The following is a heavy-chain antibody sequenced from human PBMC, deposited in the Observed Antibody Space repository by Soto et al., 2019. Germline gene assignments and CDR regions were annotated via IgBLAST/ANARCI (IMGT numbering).Heavy chain of an antibody. CDR2: LYYGRSA. D-gene: IGHD3-22*01. V-gene: IGHV4-59*01. CDR3: ALRSMAVVPEY. CDR1: GDSIISYY. Sequence: PSETLSLTCAVSGDSIISYYCMWILQPPGKGLESIGYLYYGRSADYNPSLKSRVTLSVDTSTNQCSLTLSSMTAADTAVYYCALRSMAVVPEYWGQGTLVTVSS. J-gene: IGHJ4*02.